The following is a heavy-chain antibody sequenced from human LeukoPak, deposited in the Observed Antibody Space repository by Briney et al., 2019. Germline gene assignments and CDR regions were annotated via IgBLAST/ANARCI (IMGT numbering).Heavy chain of an antibody. CDR2: IYYSGST. CDR3: ARDSNPEYYYYGMDV. V-gene: IGHV4-31*03. CDR1: GGSISSGGYY. D-gene: IGHD4-11*01. J-gene: IGHJ6*02. Sequence: TSQTLSLTCTVSGGSISSGGYYWSWIRQHPGKGLEWIGYIYYSGSTYYNPSLKSRVTISVDTSKNQFSLKLSSVTAADTAVYYCARDSNPEYYYYGMDVWGQGTTVTVSS.